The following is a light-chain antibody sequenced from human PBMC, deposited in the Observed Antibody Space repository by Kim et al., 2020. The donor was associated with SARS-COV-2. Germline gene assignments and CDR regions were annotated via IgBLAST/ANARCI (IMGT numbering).Light chain of an antibody. Sequence: GPVGDSGTITCRASQHISSDLNWYQHKPGKAPKLLIFSASSLQAGVPSRFSVSGSGTDFRLTSSSLQPEDLATYYCQQSFDSAVTFGGGTKVDIK. J-gene: IGKJ4*01. CDR2: SAS. CDR3: QQSFDSAVT. V-gene: IGKV1-39*01. CDR1: QHISSD.